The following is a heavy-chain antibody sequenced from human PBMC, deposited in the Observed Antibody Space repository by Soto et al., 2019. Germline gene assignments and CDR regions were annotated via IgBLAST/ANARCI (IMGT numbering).Heavy chain of an antibody. V-gene: IGHV3-23*01. CDR3: AVLAVDTDNWFDP. CDR1: GFTFSSYA. D-gene: IGHD2-2*02. CDR2: ISGSGGST. Sequence: PGESLKISCAASGFTFSSYAMSWVRQAPGKGLEWVSAISGSGGSTYYADSVKGRFTISRDNSKNTLYLQMNSLRAEDTAVYYCAVLAVDTDNWFDPWGQGTLVTVSS. J-gene: IGHJ5*02.